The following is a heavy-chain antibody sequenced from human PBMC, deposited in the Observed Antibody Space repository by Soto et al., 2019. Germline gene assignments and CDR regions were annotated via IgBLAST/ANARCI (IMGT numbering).Heavy chain of an antibody. CDR3: ARGGGNVNYDFWSGYYRLNYYYYGTDV. D-gene: IGHD3-3*01. J-gene: IGHJ6*02. CDR2: IYYSGST. V-gene: IGHV4-59*01. CDR1: GGSISSYY. Sequence: SETLSLTCTVSGGSISSYYWSWIRQPPGKGLEWIGYIYYSGSTNYNPSLKSRVTISVDTSKNQFSLKLSSVTAADTAVYYCARGGGNVNYDFWSGYYRLNYYYYGTDVWGQGTTVTVSS.